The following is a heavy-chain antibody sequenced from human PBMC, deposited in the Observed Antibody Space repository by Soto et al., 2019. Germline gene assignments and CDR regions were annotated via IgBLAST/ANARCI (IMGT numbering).Heavy chain of an antibody. J-gene: IGHJ3*02. Sequence: SVKVSCKASGGTFSSYAISWVRQAPGQGLEWMGGTIPIFGTANYAQKFQGRVTITADESTSTAYMELSSLRSEDTAVYYCARSSYYYDSSGYYYRWRDAFDIWGQGTMVTVS. D-gene: IGHD3-22*01. CDR3: ARSSYYYDSSGYYYRWRDAFDI. CDR2: TIPIFGTA. V-gene: IGHV1-69*13. CDR1: GGTFSSYA.